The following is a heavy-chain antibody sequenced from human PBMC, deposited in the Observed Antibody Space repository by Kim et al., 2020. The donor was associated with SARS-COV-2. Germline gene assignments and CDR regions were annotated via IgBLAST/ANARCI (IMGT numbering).Heavy chain of an antibody. J-gene: IGHJ4*01. D-gene: IGHD3-9*01. Sequence: GGSLRLSCAASGFTFSDYAMSWVRQAPGKGLEWVSTINKNAASTYYADSVKGRFTISRDNSKDTLYLQMNSLRSEDTALYYCAKHRGNRYFDWLFDYWG. CDR3: AKHRGNRYFDWLFDY. CDR1: GFTFSDYA. CDR2: INKNAAST. V-gene: IGHV3-23*05.